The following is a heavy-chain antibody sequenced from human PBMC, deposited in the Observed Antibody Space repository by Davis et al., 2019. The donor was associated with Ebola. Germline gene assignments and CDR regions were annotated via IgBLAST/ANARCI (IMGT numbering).Heavy chain of an antibody. V-gene: IGHV4-34*01. CDR3: ARVPKWELLGEAI. J-gene: IGHJ4*02. D-gene: IGHD3-16*01. CDR2: INHSGST. CDR1: GGSFSGYY. Sequence: SETLSLTCAVYGGSFSGYYWSWIRQPPGKGLEWIGEINHSGSTNYNPSLKSRVTISVDTSKNQFSLKLSSVTAADTAVYYCARVPKWELLGEAIWGQGTLVSVSS.